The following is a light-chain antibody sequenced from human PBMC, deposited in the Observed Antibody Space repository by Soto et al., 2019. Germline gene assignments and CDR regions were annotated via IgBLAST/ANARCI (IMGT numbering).Light chain of an antibody. CDR3: QQSYMTPLT. CDR1: QSISNY. CDR2: AAS. Sequence: DIQMTQSPSSLSASVGDRVTITCRASQSISNYLNWYQQKPGKAPKLLIYAASSLQSGVPSRFSGSRSGTEFTLTISSLQPEDFATYYCQQSYMTPLTFAGGTKVEIK. J-gene: IGKJ4*01. V-gene: IGKV1-39*01.